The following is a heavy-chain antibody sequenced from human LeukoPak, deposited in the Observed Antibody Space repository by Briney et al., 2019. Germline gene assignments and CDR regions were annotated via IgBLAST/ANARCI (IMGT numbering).Heavy chain of an antibody. CDR2: IYYSGST. Sequence: SETLSLTCTVSGGSISSHYWSWIRQPPGKGLEWIGYIYYSGSTNYKHTLKSRVTISVDTSKNQFSLKLSSVTAEDTAVYYCAGTDTAMVNCYYYYMDVWGKGTTVTVSS. D-gene: IGHD5-18*01. V-gene: IGHV4-59*08. CDR3: AGTDTAMVNCYYYYMDV. CDR1: GGSISSHY. J-gene: IGHJ6*03.